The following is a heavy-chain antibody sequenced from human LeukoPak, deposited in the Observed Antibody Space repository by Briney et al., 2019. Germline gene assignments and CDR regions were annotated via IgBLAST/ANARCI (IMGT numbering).Heavy chain of an antibody. D-gene: IGHD5-24*01. CDR1: GGSISTYY. J-gene: IGHJ4*02. CDR3: ARHNPEMATTH. V-gene: IGHV4-59*08. CDR2: IYYSGST. Sequence: SETLSLTCSVSGGSISTYYWSWIRQPPGKALEWIGYIYYSGSTNYNPSLKSRVTISVDTSKNQFSLKLSSVTAVDTAVYYCARHNPEMATTHWGQGTLVTVSS.